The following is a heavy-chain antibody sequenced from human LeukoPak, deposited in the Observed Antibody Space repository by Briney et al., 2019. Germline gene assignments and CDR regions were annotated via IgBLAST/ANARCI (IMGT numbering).Heavy chain of an antibody. Sequence: GGSLRLSCTASGFTFNNYGMHRVRQAPGKGPEWLAVISYNGGNKYYAESVKGRFTISRDNSKNILYLQMNSLRPEDTATYYCAKDVVMMVYAFDSWGQGTLVTVSS. D-gene: IGHD2-8*01. CDR1: GFTFNNYG. V-gene: IGHV3-30*18. CDR2: ISYNGGNK. CDR3: AKDVVMMVYAFDS. J-gene: IGHJ4*02.